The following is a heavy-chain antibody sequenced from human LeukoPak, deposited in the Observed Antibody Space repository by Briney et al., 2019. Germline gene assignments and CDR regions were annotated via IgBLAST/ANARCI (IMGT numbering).Heavy chain of an antibody. CDR3: AKGSGWSRCYYYGMDV. J-gene: IGHJ6*02. CDR1: GFTVSSNY. V-gene: IGHV3-66*01. D-gene: IGHD6-19*01. CDR2: IYSGGST. Sequence: GGSLRLSCAASGFTVSSNYMSWVRQAPGKGLEWVSVIYSGGSTYYADSVKGRFTISRDNSKNTLYLQMNSLRAEDTAVYYCAKGSGWSRCYYYGMDVWGQGTTVTVSS.